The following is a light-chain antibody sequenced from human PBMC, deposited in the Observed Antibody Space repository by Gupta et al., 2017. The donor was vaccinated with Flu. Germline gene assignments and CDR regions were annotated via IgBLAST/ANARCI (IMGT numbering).Light chain of an antibody. Sequence: DIQMTQSPSSLSASVGDRVTFTCRASQSISTFLNWYHQKPGKAPKLLIYGSSTLPSGVPSRFSGSGSGTEFNPNISRLQLEDFATYYCHPSFSTPITFGQGTRLEI. J-gene: IGKJ5*01. CDR3: HPSFSTPIT. V-gene: IGKV1-39*01. CDR2: GSS. CDR1: QSISTF.